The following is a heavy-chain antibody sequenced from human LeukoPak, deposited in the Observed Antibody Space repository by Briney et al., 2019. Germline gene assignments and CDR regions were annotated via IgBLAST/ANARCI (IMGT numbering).Heavy chain of an antibody. CDR1: GGSFSGYY. D-gene: IGHD3-10*01. V-gene: IGHV4-34*01. CDR3: AGVDVSGSYYQG. J-gene: IGHJ4*02. Sequence: SETLSLTCTVYGGSFSGYYWGWIRQPPGKGLEWIGEINHGGSTNYNPSLTSRVTISVDTSKNHFSLKLSSVTAADTAVYYCAGVDVSGSYYQGWGQGTLVTVS. CDR2: INHGGST.